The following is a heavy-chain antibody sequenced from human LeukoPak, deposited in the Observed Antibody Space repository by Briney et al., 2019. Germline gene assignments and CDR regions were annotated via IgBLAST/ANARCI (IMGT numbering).Heavy chain of an antibody. J-gene: IGHJ4*02. Sequence: GGSLRLSCAASGFTFSSYSMNWVRQAPGKGLEWVSSISSSSSYIYYADSVKGRFTISRDNAKNSLYLQMNSLRAEDTAVYYCARIDDYGDYVGYWGQGTLVTVSS. V-gene: IGHV3-21*01. D-gene: IGHD4-17*01. CDR2: ISSSSSYI. CDR1: GFTFSSYS. CDR3: ARIDDYGDYVGY.